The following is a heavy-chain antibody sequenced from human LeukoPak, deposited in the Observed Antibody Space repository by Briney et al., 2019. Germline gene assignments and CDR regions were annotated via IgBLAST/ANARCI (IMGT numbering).Heavy chain of an antibody. Sequence: GGSLRLSCAASGFTFSSYSMNWVRQAPGKGLVWVSRINSDGSSTSYADSVKGRFTISRDNAKNTLYLQMNSLRAEDTAVYYCARDPLVVGADNWFDPWGQGTLVTVSS. J-gene: IGHJ5*02. CDR2: INSDGSST. V-gene: IGHV3-74*01. D-gene: IGHD1-26*01. CDR3: ARDPLVVGADNWFDP. CDR1: GFTFSSYS.